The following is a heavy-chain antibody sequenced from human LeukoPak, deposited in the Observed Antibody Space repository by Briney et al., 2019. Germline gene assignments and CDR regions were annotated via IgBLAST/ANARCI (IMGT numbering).Heavy chain of an antibody. CDR2: INPSSGGT. D-gene: IGHD3-9*01. CDR3: ARSPHILTGENFDY. J-gene: IGHJ4*02. Sequence: ASVKVSCKASRYTFTSYYMDWVRQAPGRGLEWMGWINPSSGGTNYAQKFQGRVTMTRDTTTSTAYMDLSRLRSVDTAVYYCARSPHILTGENFDYWGQGTLVTVSS. V-gene: IGHV1-2*02. CDR1: RYTFTSYY.